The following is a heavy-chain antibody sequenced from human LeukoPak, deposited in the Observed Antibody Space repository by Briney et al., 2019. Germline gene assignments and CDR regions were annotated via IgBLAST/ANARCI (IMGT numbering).Heavy chain of an antibody. CDR1: GYTFTCYY. D-gene: IGHD6-13*01. CDR2: INPNSGDT. Sequence: ASVKVSCKTFGYTFTCYYMHWVRQAPGQGLEWMGWINPNSGDTLYAQKFQGRVTMTRDTSISTAYMELNRLRSDDTAVYYCAPSSSSLFYFDYWGQGTLVTVSS. V-gene: IGHV1-2*02. CDR3: APSSSSLFYFDY. J-gene: IGHJ4*02.